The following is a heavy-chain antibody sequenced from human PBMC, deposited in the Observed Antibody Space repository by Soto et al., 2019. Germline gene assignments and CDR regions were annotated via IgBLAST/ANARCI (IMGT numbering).Heavy chain of an antibody. Sequence: SETLSLTCTVSGGSVSSGSYYWSWIRQPPGKGLEWIGYIYYSGSTNYNPSLKSRVTISVDTSKNQFSLKLSSVTAADTAVYYWAREALGIAAVDYWGQGTLVTVSS. CDR2: IYYSGST. CDR1: GGSVSSGSYY. J-gene: IGHJ4*02. CDR3: AREALGIAAVDY. D-gene: IGHD6-13*01. V-gene: IGHV4-61*01.